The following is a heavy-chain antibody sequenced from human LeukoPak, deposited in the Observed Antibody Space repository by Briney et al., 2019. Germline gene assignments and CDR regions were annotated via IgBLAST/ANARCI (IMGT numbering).Heavy chain of an antibody. CDR3: RERGRVIDY. V-gene: IGHV3-43*01. D-gene: IGHD1-26*01. J-gene: IGHJ4*02. Sequence: GGSLRLSCAASGFTFDDYSMHWVRQVPGKGLQWVSLITWDGGSTFYADSVKGRFTIPRDNSKKSLSLQMYGLTAEDTAFHCARERGRVIDYWGQGTLVTVSS. CDR2: ITWDGGST. CDR1: GFTFDDYS.